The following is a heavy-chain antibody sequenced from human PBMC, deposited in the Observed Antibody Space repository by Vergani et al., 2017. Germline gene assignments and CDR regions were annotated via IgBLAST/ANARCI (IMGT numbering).Heavy chain of an antibody. CDR2: IFRSGTT. D-gene: IGHD2-21*01. J-gene: IGHJ4*02. CDR1: GDSLSSSDHY. Sequence: QVQLQESGPGLVKPSQTLSLTCTVSGDSLSSSDHYWSWIRQRSDKGLEWVGHIFRSGTTYYNPSLKSRLIMSVETSKNQFYLKLTSVTAADTAMYYCARENVVIARIFDFWGQGTPVTVSS. CDR3: ARENVVIARIFDF. V-gene: IGHV4-31*03.